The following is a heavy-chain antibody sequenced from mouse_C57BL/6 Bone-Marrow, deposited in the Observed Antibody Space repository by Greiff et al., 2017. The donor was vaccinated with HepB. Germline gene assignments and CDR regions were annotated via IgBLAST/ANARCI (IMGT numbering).Heavy chain of an antibody. CDR1: GFTFSSYA. J-gene: IGHJ2*01. Sequence: EVQGVESGEGLVKPGGSLKLSCAASGFTFSSYAMSWVRQTPEKRLAWVAYISSGGDYIYYADTVKGRFTISRDNARNTLYLQMSSLKSEDTAMYYCTRGEGYYGSSLDYWGQGTTLTVSS. CDR3: TRGEGYYGSSLDY. CDR2: ISSGGDYI. V-gene: IGHV5-9-1*02. D-gene: IGHD1-1*01.